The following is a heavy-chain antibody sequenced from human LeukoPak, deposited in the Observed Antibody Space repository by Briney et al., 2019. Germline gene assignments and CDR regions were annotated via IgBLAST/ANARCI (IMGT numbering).Heavy chain of an antibody. D-gene: IGHD3-9*01. Sequence: SVKVSYKASGGTFSSYAISWVRQAPGQGLEWMGGIIPIFGTANYAQKFQGRVTITTDESTSTAYMELSSLRSEDTAVYYCARDHWDDILTGYQNYYYYYMDVWGKGTTVTVSS. J-gene: IGHJ6*03. CDR1: GGTFSSYA. CDR3: ARDHWDDILTGYQNYYYYYMDV. CDR2: IIPIFGTA. V-gene: IGHV1-69*05.